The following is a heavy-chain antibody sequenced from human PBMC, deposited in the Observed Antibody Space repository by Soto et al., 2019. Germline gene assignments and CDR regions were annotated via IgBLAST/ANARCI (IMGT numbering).Heavy chain of an antibody. J-gene: IGHJ6*02. CDR3: SCHAHYGSGSYWYYYGMDV. CDR2: IYPGDSDT. V-gene: IGHV5-51*01. Sequence: PGESLKISCKGSGYSFTSYWIGWVRQMPGKGLEWMGIIYPGDSDTRYSPSFQGQVTISADKSISTAYLQWSSLKASDTAMYYNSCHAHYGSGSYWYYYGMDVWGQGTTVTVSS. D-gene: IGHD3-10*01. CDR1: GYSFTSYW.